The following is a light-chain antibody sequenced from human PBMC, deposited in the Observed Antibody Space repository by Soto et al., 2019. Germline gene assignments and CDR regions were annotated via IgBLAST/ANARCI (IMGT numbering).Light chain of an antibody. Sequence: DIQMTQSPATLSASVGDRVTITCRASQSISSWLAWYQQKPGKAPKLLIYKASSLESGVPSRFSGSGSGTEFTLTISSLQPDDFATYYCQQYNSYPWTFGQGTMVDVK. CDR2: KAS. V-gene: IGKV1-5*03. CDR1: QSISSW. CDR3: QQYNSYPWT. J-gene: IGKJ1*01.